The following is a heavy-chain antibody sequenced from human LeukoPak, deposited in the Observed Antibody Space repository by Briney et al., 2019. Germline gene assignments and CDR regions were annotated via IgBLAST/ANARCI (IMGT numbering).Heavy chain of an antibody. J-gene: IGHJ4*02. CDR3: AKGRTVAGTGLHDC. D-gene: IGHD6-19*01. V-gene: IGHV3-7*03. CDR1: GFTFSSYW. Sequence: GGPLRLSCAASGFTFSSYWMSWVRQAPGKGLEGVANIKQDGSEKYYVASVKGRFTISRDNSKNTLYLQMNSLRAEDTAVYYCAKGRTVAGTGLHDCWGQGTLVTVSS. CDR2: IKQDGSEK.